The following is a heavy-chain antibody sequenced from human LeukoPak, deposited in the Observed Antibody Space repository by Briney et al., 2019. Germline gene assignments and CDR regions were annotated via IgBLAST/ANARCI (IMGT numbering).Heavy chain of an antibody. Sequence: QPGGSLRLSCAASGFTFSSYAMSWVRQAPGKGLEWVSAISGSGGSTYYADSVKGRFTISRDNSKNTLYLQMNSLRAEDTAVYYCAKGGMVRGVIINYYYYYMDVWGKGTTVTVSS. CDR2: ISGSGGST. V-gene: IGHV3-23*01. J-gene: IGHJ6*03. D-gene: IGHD3-10*01. CDR3: AKGGMVRGVIINYYYYYMDV. CDR1: GFTFSSYA.